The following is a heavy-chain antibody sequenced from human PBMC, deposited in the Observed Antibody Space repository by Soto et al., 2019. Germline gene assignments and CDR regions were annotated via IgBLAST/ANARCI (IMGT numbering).Heavy chain of an antibody. V-gene: IGHV1-69*06. CDR2: IIPIFGTA. J-gene: IGHJ6*02. Sequence: GASVKVSCKASGGTFSSYAISWVRQAPGQGLEWMGGIIPIFGTANYAQKFQGRVTITADKSTSTAYMELSSLRSEDTAVYYCASKASEWEPQVYYYGMDVWGQGTTVTVSS. CDR3: ASKASEWEPQVYYYGMDV. D-gene: IGHD1-26*01. CDR1: GGTFSSYA.